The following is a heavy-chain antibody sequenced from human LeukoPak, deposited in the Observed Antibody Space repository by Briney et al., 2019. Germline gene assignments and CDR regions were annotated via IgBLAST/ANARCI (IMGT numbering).Heavy chain of an antibody. CDR2: INPNSGGT. Sequence: ASVKVSCKASGYTFTSYGISWVRQAPGQGLEWMGWINPNSGGTNYAQKFQGRVTMTRDTSISTAYMELSRLRSDDTAVYYCARVNYGFDYWGQGTLVTVSS. CDR1: GYTFTSYG. J-gene: IGHJ4*02. D-gene: IGHD1-7*01. CDR3: ARVNYGFDY. V-gene: IGHV1-2*02.